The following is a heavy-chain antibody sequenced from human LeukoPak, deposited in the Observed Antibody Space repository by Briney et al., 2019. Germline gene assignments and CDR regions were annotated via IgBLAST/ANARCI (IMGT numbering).Heavy chain of an antibody. D-gene: IGHD6-6*01. J-gene: IGHJ6*03. CDR2: MNPNSGNT. CDR1: GYTFTSYD. V-gene: IGHV1-8*01. CDR3: ARRRSSIAAFYYYYMDV. Sequence: GASVKVSCKASGYTFTSYDINWVRQATGQGLEWMGWMNPNSGNTGYAQKFQGRVTMTRNTSISTAYMELSSLRSEDTAVYYCARRRSSIAAFYYYYMDVWGKGTTVTVS.